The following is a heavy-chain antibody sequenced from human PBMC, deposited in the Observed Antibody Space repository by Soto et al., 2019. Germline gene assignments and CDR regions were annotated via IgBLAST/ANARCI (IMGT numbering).Heavy chain of an antibody. CDR3: ARAYHSGYYPPYDFDY. Sequence: GGSLRLSCAASGFTFSDYYMSWIRQAPGKGLEWVSYISSSGSTIYYADSVKGRFTISRDNAKNSLYLQMNSLRAEDTAVYYCARAYHSGYYPPYDFDYWGQGTLVTVSS. V-gene: IGHV3-11*01. J-gene: IGHJ4*02. D-gene: IGHD3-22*01. CDR2: ISSSGSTI. CDR1: GFTFSDYY.